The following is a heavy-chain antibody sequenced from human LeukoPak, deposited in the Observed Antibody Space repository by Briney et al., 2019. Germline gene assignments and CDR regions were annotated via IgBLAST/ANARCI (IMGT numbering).Heavy chain of an antibody. J-gene: IGHJ6*03. CDR3: ATRYNWNDADYYYYYMDV. CDR1: GYTFTGYY. CDR2: INPNSGGT. V-gene: IGHV1-2*02. D-gene: IGHD1-1*01. Sequence: ASVKVSCKASGYTFTGYYMHWVRQAPGQGLEWMGWINPNSGGTNYAQKFQGRVTMTRDTSISTAYMELSRLRSDDTAVYYCATRYNWNDADYYYYYMDVWGKGTTVTVSS.